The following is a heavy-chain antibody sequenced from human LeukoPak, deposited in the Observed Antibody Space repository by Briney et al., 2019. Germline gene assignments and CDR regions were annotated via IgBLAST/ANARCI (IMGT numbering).Heavy chain of an antibody. D-gene: IGHD3-22*01. V-gene: IGHV3-48*01. Sequence: GGSLRLSCAASGFTFSSYSMNWVRQAPGKGLEWVSYISSSSSTIYYADSVKGRFTISRDNAKNSLYLQMNSLRAEDTAVYYCASYYYDSSGYPGDYWGQGTLVTVSS. J-gene: IGHJ4*02. CDR3: ASYYYDSSGYPGDY. CDR1: GFTFSSYS. CDR2: ISSSSSTI.